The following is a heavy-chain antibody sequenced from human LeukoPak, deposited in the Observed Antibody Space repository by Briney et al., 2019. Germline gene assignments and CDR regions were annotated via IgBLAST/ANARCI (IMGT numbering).Heavy chain of an antibody. J-gene: IGHJ4*02. CDR3: ARDFGGYDWYDY. D-gene: IGHD5-12*01. Sequence: SETLSLTCTVSGGSISSGDYYWSWIRQPPGKGLEWIGYIFYTGSAYYNPSLKSRVTISVDTSKNQFSLKLSSVTAADTAVYYCARDFGGYDWYDYWGQGTLVTVSS. CDR2: IFYTGSA. CDR1: GGSISSGDYY. V-gene: IGHV4-30-4*01.